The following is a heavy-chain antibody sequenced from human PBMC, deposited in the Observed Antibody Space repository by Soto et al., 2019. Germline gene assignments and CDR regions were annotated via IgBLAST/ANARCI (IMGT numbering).Heavy chain of an antibody. Sequence: SETLSLTCAVYGGSFSGYYWSWIRQPPGKGLEWIGEINHSGSTNYNPSLNSRVTISVDTSKNQFSLKLSSVTAADTAVYYCAREYSGYDFDYWGQGTLVTVSS. CDR3: AREYSGYDFDY. CDR1: GGSFSGYY. J-gene: IGHJ4*02. V-gene: IGHV4-34*01. D-gene: IGHD5-12*01. CDR2: INHSGST.